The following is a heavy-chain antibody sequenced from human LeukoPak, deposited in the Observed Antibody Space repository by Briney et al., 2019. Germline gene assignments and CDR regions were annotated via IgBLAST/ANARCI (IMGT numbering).Heavy chain of an antibody. CDR1: GYTLTELS. CDR3: ATVGSGYSSSDGDY. Sequence: ASVKVSCKVSGYTLTELSMHWVRQAPGKGLEWMGGFDPEDGETIYAQKFQGRVTMTEDTSTDTAYMELSSLRSEVTAVYYCATVGSGYSSSDGDYWGQGTLVTVSS. D-gene: IGHD6-13*01. V-gene: IGHV1-24*01. CDR2: FDPEDGET. J-gene: IGHJ4*02.